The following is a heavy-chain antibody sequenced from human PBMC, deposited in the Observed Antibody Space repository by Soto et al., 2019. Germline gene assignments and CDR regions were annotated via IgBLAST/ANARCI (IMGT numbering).Heavy chain of an antibody. CDR2: IYPGDSDT. Sequence: GESLKISCKGSGYSFTSYWIGWVRQMPGKGLEWMGIIYPGDSDTRYSPSFQGQVTISADKSISTAYLQWSSLKASDTAMYYCASHLRRDSSYDSSGYYDYYYYGMDVWGQGTTVTVSS. D-gene: IGHD3-22*01. V-gene: IGHV5-51*01. CDR3: ASHLRRDSSYDSSGYYDYYYYGMDV. CDR1: GYSFTSYW. J-gene: IGHJ6*02.